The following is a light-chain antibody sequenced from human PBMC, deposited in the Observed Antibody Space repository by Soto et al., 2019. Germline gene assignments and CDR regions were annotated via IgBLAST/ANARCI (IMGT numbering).Light chain of an antibody. J-gene: IGKJ2*02. CDR1: QSVSSSY. Sequence: EIVLTQSPGTLSLSPGERATLSCRASQSVSSSYLAWYQQKPGQAPRLLIYGASIRATGIPDRFSGSGSGTDFTLTISRLEPEDFAVYYCQQYGGSPGCTFGQGTKLEIK. V-gene: IGKV3-20*01. CDR2: GAS. CDR3: QQYGGSPGCT.